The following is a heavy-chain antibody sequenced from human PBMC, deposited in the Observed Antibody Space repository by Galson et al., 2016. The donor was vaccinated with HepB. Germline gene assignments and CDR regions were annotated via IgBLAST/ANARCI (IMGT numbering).Heavy chain of an antibody. D-gene: IGHD3-10*01. CDR2: TNHSGNS. CDR1: GGSFSGFH. CDR3: ARVSAGVRGWFDP. J-gene: IGHJ5*02. V-gene: IGHV4-34*01. Sequence: ETLSLTCAVYGGSFSGFHWSWIRQSPGKGLEWIGETNHSGNSDNNPSLKSRVTISVDTSKNQVSLRLNSVTAADTAVYYCARVSAGVRGWFDPWGQGTLVTVSS.